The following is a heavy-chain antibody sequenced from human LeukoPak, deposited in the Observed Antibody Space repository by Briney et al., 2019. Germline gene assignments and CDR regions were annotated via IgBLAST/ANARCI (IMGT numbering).Heavy chain of an antibody. CDR1: GGSIGSSYYY. Sequence: PSETLSLTCTVSGGSIGSSYYYWGWIRQPPGRGLEWIGSIYYSGSTYYNPSLKSRVTISEDTSKNQFSLKLNSVTAADTAVYYCARHRIAARGSFDYWGQGTLVTDSS. CDR3: ARHRIAARGSFDY. J-gene: IGHJ4*02. D-gene: IGHD6-6*01. V-gene: IGHV4-39*01. CDR2: IYYSGST.